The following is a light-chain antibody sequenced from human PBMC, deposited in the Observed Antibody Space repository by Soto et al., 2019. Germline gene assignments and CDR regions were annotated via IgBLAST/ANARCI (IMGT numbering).Light chain of an antibody. J-gene: IGLJ3*02. V-gene: IGLV4-69*01. CDR2: VNSDGSH. Sequence: QLVLTQLPSASASLGASVKLTCTLRSGHSGYAIAWHQQQPEKGPRYLMKVNSDGSHGKGDGIPDRFSGSSSGAERYLTISSLQSEDEADYYCQTAGVLGGGTKLTV. CDR3: QTAGV. CDR1: SGHSGYA.